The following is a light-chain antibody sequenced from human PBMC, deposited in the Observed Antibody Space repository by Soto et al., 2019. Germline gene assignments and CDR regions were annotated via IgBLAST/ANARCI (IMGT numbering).Light chain of an antibody. CDR3: QQYYSSPYT. Sequence: DIQMTQSPSSLSASIGDIVTITCRSSQSVPSNLNWYQQKFGETPKLLMYAASNLQGGVPSRFSGSGSGTDFTLTISSLQPEDFATYYCQQYYSSPYTFGHGTKREV. CDR1: QSVPSN. V-gene: IGKV1-39*01. J-gene: IGKJ2*01. CDR2: AAS.